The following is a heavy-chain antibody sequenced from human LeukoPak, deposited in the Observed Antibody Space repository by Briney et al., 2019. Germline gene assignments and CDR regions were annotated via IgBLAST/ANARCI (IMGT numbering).Heavy chain of an antibody. D-gene: IGHD3-22*01. CDR1: GFTFSYHT. CDR3: ARVLNYYDSSGYYFSY. J-gene: IGHJ4*02. Sequence: GGSLRLSCAASGFTFSYHTMHWVRQAPGKGLEWVAVISYDGSNEYYADSVKGRFTISRDNSKNTLYLQMNSLRVEDTAVYYCARVLNYYDSSGYYFSYWGQGTLVTVSS. V-gene: IGHV3-30-3*01. CDR2: ISYDGSNE.